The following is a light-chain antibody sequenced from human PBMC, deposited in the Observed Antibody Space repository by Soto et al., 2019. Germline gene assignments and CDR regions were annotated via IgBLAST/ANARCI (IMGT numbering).Light chain of an antibody. CDR3: QQFYNYPRT. J-gene: IGKJ1*01. CDR1: QDIGTY. V-gene: IGKV1-8*01. Sequence: AIRMTQSTSSFSASTGDRVSITCRATQDIGTYLAWYQQIPGKAPKLLIYDASTLQTGVPSRFSGSGSGTDFTLTISYLQSEDFGTYYCQQFYNYPRTFGQGTKVDIK. CDR2: DAS.